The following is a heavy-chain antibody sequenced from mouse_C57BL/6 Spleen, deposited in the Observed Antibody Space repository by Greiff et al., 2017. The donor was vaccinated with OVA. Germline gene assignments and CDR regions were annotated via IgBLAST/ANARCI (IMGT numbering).Heavy chain of an antibody. D-gene: IGHD2-14*01. V-gene: IGHV1-64*01. CDR1: GYTFTSYW. Sequence: QVQLQQPGAELVKPGASVKLSCKASGYTFTSYWMHWVKQRPGQGLEWIGMIHPNSGSTNYNEKFKSKATLTVDKSSSTAYMQLSSLTSEDSAVYYCARVGDRFYAMDYWGQGTSATVSS. J-gene: IGHJ4*01. CDR3: ARVGDRFYAMDY. CDR2: IHPNSGST.